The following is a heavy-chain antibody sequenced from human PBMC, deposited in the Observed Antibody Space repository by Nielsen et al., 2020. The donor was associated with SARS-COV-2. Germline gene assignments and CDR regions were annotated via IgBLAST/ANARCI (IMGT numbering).Heavy chain of an antibody. J-gene: IGHJ5*02. CDR3: ASSSSWYGWFDP. CDR2: SYYSGST. V-gene: IGHV4-30-4*08. Sequence: SETLSLTCTVSGGSISSGGYYWSWIRQHPGKGLEWIGYSYYSGSTYYNPSLKSRVTISIDTSKNQLSLRVKSVTAADTAVYYCASSSSWYGWFDPWGQGTLVTVSS. CDR1: GGSISSGGYY. D-gene: IGHD6-13*01.